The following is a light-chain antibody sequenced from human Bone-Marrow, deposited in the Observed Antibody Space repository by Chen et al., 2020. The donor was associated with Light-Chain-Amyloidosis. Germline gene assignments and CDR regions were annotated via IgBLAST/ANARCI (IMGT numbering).Light chain of an antibody. V-gene: IGLV3-25*03. Sequence: SYEPTQPPSVSVSPAQTASITCSGDDLPTKYAYWYQQKPGQAPVLVIHRDTERPSGISERFSGSSSGTTATLTISGVQAEDEADYHCQSADSSGTYEVIFGGGTKLTVL. CDR2: RDT. CDR1: DLPTKY. J-gene: IGLJ2*01. CDR3: QSADSSGTYEVI.